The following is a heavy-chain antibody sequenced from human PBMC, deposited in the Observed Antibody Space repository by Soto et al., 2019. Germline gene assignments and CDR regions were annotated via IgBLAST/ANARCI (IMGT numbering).Heavy chain of an antibody. Sequence: GGSLRLSCAASGFTFSSYAMSWVRQAPGKGLEWVSAISGSGGSTYDADSVKGRFTISRDNSKNTLYLQMNSLRAEDTAVYYCATIRSSGSYYFDYWGQGTLVTVSS. J-gene: IGHJ4*02. CDR3: ATIRSSGSYYFDY. V-gene: IGHV3-23*01. CDR1: GFTFSSYA. CDR2: ISGSGGST. D-gene: IGHD1-26*01.